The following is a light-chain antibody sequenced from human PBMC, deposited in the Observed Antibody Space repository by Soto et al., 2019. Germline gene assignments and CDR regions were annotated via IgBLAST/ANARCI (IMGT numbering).Light chain of an antibody. CDR2: DVN. Sequence: QSALTQPASVSGSPGQSIAISCSGTRSDVGGYEYVSWYQQHPAKVPKLLIYDVNNRPSGVSTRFSGSKSGNTASLTISGLQAEDEAFYYCSSYSSSSTSVLFGAGTQLTVL. J-gene: IGLJ2*01. CDR1: RSDVGGYEY. V-gene: IGLV2-14*03. CDR3: SSYSSSSTSVL.